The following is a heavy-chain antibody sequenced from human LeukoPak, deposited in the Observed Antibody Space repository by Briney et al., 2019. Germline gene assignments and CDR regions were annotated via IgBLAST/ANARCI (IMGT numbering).Heavy chain of an antibody. CDR3: ARTGYSSGWYGDYFDY. D-gene: IGHD6-19*01. CDR2: ISYDGSNK. CDR1: GFTFSSYA. V-gene: IGHV3-30*04. Sequence: GRSLRLSCAASGFTFSSYAMHWVRQAPGKGLEWVAVISYDGSNKYYADSVKGRFTISRDNPKNTLYLQMNSLRAEDTAVYYCARTGYSSGWYGDYFDYWGQGTLVTVSS. J-gene: IGHJ4*02.